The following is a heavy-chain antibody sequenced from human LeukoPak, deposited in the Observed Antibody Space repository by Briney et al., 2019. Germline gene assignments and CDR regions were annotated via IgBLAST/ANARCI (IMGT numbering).Heavy chain of an antibody. CDR2: IYWDDDK. CDR1: GFSLSTSGVG. V-gene: IGHV2-5*02. J-gene: IGHJ4*02. Sequence: SGPTLVKPPQTLTLTCTFSGFSLSTSGVGVGWIRQPPGKALEWLALIYWDDDKRYSPSLKSRLTITKDTSKNQVVLTMTNMDPVDTATYYCALTAYYYDSRGFDYWGREPWSPSPQ. D-gene: IGHD3-22*01. CDR3: ALTAYYYDSRGFDY.